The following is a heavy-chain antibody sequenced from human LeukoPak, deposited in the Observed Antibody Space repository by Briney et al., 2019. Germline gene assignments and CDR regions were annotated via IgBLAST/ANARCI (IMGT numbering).Heavy chain of an antibody. V-gene: IGHV3-72*01. CDR3: ARDRSIAAAGTGINWFDP. CDR2: IRNKANSYRT. J-gene: IGHJ5*02. D-gene: IGHD6-13*01. Sequence: PGGSLRLSCAASGFTISDHYMDWVRQAPGKGLEWIGRIRNKANSYRTEFAASVKGRFTLSIDDSKNSLYLQMNSLRAEDTAVYYCARDRSIAAAGTGINWFDPWGQGTLVTVSS. CDR1: GFTISDHY.